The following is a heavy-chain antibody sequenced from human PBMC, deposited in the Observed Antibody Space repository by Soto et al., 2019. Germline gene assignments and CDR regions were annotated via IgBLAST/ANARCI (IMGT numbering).Heavy chain of an antibody. CDR2: IYFNGNT. V-gene: IGHV4-59*01. D-gene: IGHD3-16*01. J-gene: IGHJ4*02. CDR3: ASVTFGGIVLAH. Sequence: SSETLSLTCTVSAASFSKYYWTWIRQPPGKGLEWIGYIYFNGNTKYNPSLEGRLTISIDTSKKEFSLKLTSVTAPDAAVYYCASVTFGGIVLAHWGQGTLVTVSS. CDR1: AASFSKYY.